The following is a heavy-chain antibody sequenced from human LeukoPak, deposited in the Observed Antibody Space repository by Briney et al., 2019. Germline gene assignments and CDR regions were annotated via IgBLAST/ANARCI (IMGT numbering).Heavy chain of an antibody. CDR3: AREGPTVTTAVVDY. CDR1: GGSFSGYY. D-gene: IGHD4-17*01. V-gene: IGHV4-34*01. Sequence: SETLSLTCAVYGGSFSGYYWSWIRQPPGKGLEWIGEISHSGSTNYNPSLKSRVTISVGTSKNQFSLKLSSVTAADTAVYYCAREGPTVTTAVVDYRGQGTLVIVSS. J-gene: IGHJ4*02. CDR2: ISHSGST.